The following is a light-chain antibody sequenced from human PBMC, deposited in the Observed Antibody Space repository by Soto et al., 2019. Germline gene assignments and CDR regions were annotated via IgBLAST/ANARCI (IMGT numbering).Light chain of an antibody. Sequence: EIVMMQSPATLSVSPGERATLSCRASQSVSSNLAWYQQKPGQAPRLLIYGASTRATGIPARFGGSGSGTEFTPTINSLQSEDFAVYYCQQYGGSPRTFGQGTKVDIK. CDR3: QQYGGSPRT. J-gene: IGKJ1*01. V-gene: IGKV3D-15*02. CDR2: GAS. CDR1: QSVSSN.